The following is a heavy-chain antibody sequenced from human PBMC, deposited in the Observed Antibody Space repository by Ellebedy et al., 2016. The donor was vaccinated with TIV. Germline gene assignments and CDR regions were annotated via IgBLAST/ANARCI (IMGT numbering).Heavy chain of an antibody. D-gene: IGHD4-23*01. CDR2: IYYSGST. CDR1: GGSISSSSYY. V-gene: IGHV4-39*07. J-gene: IGHJ4*02. CDR3: ARENLYGGNSASLDH. Sequence: MPGGSLRLSCTVSGGSISSSSYYRGWIRQPPGKGLEWIGTIYYSGSTYSNPSLRSRVTISADTSKNQFSLNLTSVTAADTAVYFCARENLYGGNSASLDHWGQGILVTVSS.